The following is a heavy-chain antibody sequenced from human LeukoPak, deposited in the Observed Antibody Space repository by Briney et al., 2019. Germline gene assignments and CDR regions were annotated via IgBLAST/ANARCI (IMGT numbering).Heavy chain of an antibody. CDR2: IRYDGSNK. Sequence: GGSLRLSCAASGFTFSSYGMHWVRQAPGKGLEWVAFIRYDGSNKYYADSVKGRFTISRDNSKNTLYLQMNSLRAEDTAVYYCAPLPADYYYYGMDVRGQGTTVTVSS. V-gene: IGHV3-30*02. CDR1: GFTFSSYG. CDR3: APLPADYYYYGMDV. J-gene: IGHJ6*02.